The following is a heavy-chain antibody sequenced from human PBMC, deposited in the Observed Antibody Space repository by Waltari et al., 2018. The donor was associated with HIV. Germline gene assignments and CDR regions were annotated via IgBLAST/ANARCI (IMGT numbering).Heavy chain of an antibody. CDR2: IYYSGTT. D-gene: IGHD2-15*01. V-gene: IGHV4-39*01. CDR1: GGSISSSSYY. J-gene: IGHJ4*02. CDR3: ARAVQGYCSGGSCENYFDY. Sequence: QLQLQESGPGLVKPSETLSLTCTVSGGSISSSSYYWGWIRQPPGKGLGWIGSIYYSGTTYYNPSLKGRVTISVDTSKHQFSLKLSSVTAADTAVYYCARAVQGYCSGGSCENYFDYWGQGTLVTVSS.